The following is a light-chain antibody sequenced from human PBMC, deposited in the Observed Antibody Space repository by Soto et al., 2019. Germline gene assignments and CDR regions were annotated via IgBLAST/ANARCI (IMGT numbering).Light chain of an antibody. J-gene: IGKJ5*01. V-gene: IGKV3-11*01. CDR1: QIVSTN. Sequence: IMLTLSLATLSLSPGERATLSCTASQIVSTNLAWYQQRPGQAPRLHIQDASHRAAGIPARFSGSGFGTDFTLTISGLEPEDAAGYYCQQRSDWAPSTFGKGTRLEIK. CDR3: QQRSDWAPST. CDR2: DAS.